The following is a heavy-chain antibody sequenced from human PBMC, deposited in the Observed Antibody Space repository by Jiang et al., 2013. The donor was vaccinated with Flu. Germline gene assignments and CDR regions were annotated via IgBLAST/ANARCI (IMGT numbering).Heavy chain of an antibody. V-gene: IGHV4-59*01. D-gene: IGHD3-22*01. CDR2: IYHSGIP. Sequence: QTLSLTCAVYGGSFTTYYWSWIRQSPGEGLEWIGFIYHSGIPNYNPSLKSRVTISVDTSEDQLSLKLSSVTAADTAVYYCARGYHYDIDGKNGGFDYWGQGTRVTVSS. CDR3: ARGYHYDIDGKNGGFDY. CDR1: GGSFTTYY. J-gene: IGHJ4*02.